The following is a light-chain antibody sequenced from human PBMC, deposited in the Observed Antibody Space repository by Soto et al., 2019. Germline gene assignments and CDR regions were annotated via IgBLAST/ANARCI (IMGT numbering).Light chain of an antibody. J-gene: IGKJ5*01. Sequence: EMVMTQSPATLSVSPGERATLSCRGSQSISSNLAWYQQKPGQAPRLLIFGASTRATGIPARFSGSGSGTECTLTISSLQSEDFAVYYCQQYNNWPPITFGQGTRLEIK. V-gene: IGKV3-15*01. CDR3: QQYNNWPPIT. CDR2: GAS. CDR1: QSISSN.